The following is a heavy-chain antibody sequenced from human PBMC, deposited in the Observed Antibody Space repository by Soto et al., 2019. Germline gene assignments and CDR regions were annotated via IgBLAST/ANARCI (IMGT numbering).Heavy chain of an antibody. J-gene: IGHJ6*02. CDR3: ARDSTYYYDSSGYHEYYYYGMDV. CDR1: GYTLTELS. V-gene: IGHV1-24*01. CDR2: FNPEVGEA. Sequence: ASVKVSCKVSGYTLTELSMHWVRQAPGKGLEWMGGFNPEVGEAIYAQKFQGRVTMTADESTSTAYMELSSLRSEDTAVHYCARDSTYYYDSSGYHEYYYYGMDVWGQGTTVTVSS. D-gene: IGHD3-22*01.